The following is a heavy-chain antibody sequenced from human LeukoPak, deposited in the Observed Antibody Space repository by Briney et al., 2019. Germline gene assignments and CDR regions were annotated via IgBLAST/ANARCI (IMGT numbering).Heavy chain of an antibody. V-gene: IGHV1-18*01. D-gene: IGHD3/OR15-3a*01. CDR2: ISAYNGNT. Sequence: GASVKVSCKASGGTFISYAISWVRQAPGQGLEWMGWISAYNGNTNYAQKLQGRVTMTTDTSTSTAYMELRSLRSDDTAVYYCAREAGYYTDYWGQGTLVTVSS. CDR1: GGTFISYA. CDR3: AREAGYYTDY. J-gene: IGHJ4*02.